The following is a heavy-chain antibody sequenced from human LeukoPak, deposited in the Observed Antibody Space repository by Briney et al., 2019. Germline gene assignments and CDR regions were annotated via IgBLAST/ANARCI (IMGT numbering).Heavy chain of an antibody. J-gene: IGHJ4*02. CDR3: ARDVEGGTFDG. Sequence: PGGSLRLSCAASGFTFSRFWMNWVRQAPGRGLEWVANIDQSGGRNNYVDSVKGRFTISRDNAKNSLFLEMSSLRADDTAVYFCARDVEGGTFDGWGQGTLVTVSS. CDR2: IDQSGGRN. CDR1: GFTFSRFW. V-gene: IGHV3-7*05. D-gene: IGHD1-1*01.